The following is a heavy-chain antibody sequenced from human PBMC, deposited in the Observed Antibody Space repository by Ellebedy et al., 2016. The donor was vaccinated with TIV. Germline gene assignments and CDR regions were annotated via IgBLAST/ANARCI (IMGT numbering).Heavy chain of an antibody. CDR2: INPNSGGT. V-gene: IGHV1-2*02. Sequence: ASVKVSCXASGYTFTGYYMHWVRQAPGQGLEWMGWINPNSGGTNYAQKFQGRVTMTRDTSISTAYMELSRLRSDDTAVYYCARVKQWLDPYYFDYWGQGTLVTVSS. J-gene: IGHJ4*02. D-gene: IGHD6-19*01. CDR1: GYTFTGYY. CDR3: ARVKQWLDPYYFDY.